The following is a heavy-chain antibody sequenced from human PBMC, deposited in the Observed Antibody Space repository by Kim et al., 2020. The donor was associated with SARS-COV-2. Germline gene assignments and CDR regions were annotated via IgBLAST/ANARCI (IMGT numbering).Heavy chain of an antibody. CDR1: GGTFSSYT. D-gene: IGHD3-10*01. V-gene: IGHV1-69*02. Sequence: SVKVSCKASGGTFSSYTISWVRQAPGQGLEWMGRIIPILGIANYAQKFQGRVTITADKSTSTAYMELSSLRSEDTAVYYCASSPGAYYYGSGRFDPWGQGTLVTVSS. CDR2: IIPILGIA. J-gene: IGHJ5*02. CDR3: ASSPGAYYYGSGRFDP.